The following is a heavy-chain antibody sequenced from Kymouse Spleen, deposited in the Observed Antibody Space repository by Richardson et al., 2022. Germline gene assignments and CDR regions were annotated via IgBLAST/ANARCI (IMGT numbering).Heavy chain of an antibody. V-gene: IGHV3-73*02. CDR1: GFTFSGSA. CDR2: IRSKANSYAT. J-gene: IGHJ5*02. CDR3: TRELLWFGDHNWFDP. Sequence: EVQLVESGGGLVQPGGSLKLSCAASGFTFSGSAMHWVRQASGKGLEWVGRIRSKANSYATAYAASVKGRFTISRDDSKNTAYLQMNSLKTEDTAVYYCTRELLWFGDHNWFDPWGQGTLVTVSS. D-gene: IGHD3-10*01.